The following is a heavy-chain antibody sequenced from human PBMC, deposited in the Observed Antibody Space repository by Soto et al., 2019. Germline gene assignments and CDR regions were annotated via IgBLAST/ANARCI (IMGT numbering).Heavy chain of an antibody. V-gene: IGHV1-69*13. CDR2: IIPIFGTA. Sequence: SVKVSCKASGGTFSSYAISWVRQAPGQGLEWMGGIIPIFGTANYAQKFQGRVTITADESTSTAYMELSSMRAEDTAVYYCARNRMEMATMTDFDYWGQGTLVTVSS. J-gene: IGHJ4*02. D-gene: IGHD5-12*01. CDR1: GGTFSSYA. CDR3: ARNRMEMATMTDFDY.